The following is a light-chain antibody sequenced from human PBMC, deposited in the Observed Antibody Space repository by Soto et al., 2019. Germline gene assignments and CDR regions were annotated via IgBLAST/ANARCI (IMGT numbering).Light chain of an antibody. CDR3: SSYAGSNNFEV. J-gene: IGLJ1*01. CDR2: EVS. CDR1: SSDDGGYNY. V-gene: IGLV2-8*01. Sequence: QSALTQPPSASGSPGQSVTISCTGTSSDDGGYNYVSWYQQHPGKAPKLMIYEVSKRPSGVPDRFSGSKSGNTASLTVSGLQAEDEADYYCSSYAGSNNFEVFGTGTKVTVL.